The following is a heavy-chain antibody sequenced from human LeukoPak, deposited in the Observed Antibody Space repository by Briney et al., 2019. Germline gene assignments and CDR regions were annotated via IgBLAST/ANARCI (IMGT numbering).Heavy chain of an antibody. CDR3: ARGVPQSGYDADY. CDR1: GYTFTGYY. CDR2: INSNSGGT. D-gene: IGHD3-3*01. Sequence: ASVKVSCKASGYTFTGYYMHWVRQAPGQGLEWMGWINSNSGGTKYAQQFQGRVTMTRDTSFSTVYMESSRLVSDDTAVYYCARGVPQSGYDADYWGQGTLVTVSS. J-gene: IGHJ4*02. V-gene: IGHV1-2*02.